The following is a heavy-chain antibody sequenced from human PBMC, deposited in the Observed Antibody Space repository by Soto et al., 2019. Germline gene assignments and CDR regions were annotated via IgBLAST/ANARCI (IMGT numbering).Heavy chain of an antibody. V-gene: IGHV4-31*03. CDR3: ARDYGDYRYYYYGMDV. CDR1: GGSISSGGYY. Sequence: TLSLTCTVSGGSISSGGYYWSWIRQHPGKGLEWIGYIYYSGSTYYNPSLKSRVTISVDTSKNQFSLKLSSVTAADTAVYYCARDYGDYRYYYYGMDVWGQGTTVTVSS. CDR2: IYYSGST. J-gene: IGHJ6*02. D-gene: IGHD4-17*01.